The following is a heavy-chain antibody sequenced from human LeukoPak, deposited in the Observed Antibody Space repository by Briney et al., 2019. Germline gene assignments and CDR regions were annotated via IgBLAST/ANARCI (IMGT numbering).Heavy chain of an antibody. V-gene: IGHV3-15*07. D-gene: IGHD1-26*01. CDR3: TTFSGRYGAAFDY. Sequence: PGGSLRLSCAASGFTFSNAWMNWVRQAPGKGLEWVGRIKSKTDGGTTDYAAPVKGRFTISRDDSKNTLYLQMNSLKTEDTAVYYCTTFSGRYGAAFDYWGQGTLVTVSS. J-gene: IGHJ4*02. CDR1: GFTFSNAW. CDR2: IKSKTDGGTT.